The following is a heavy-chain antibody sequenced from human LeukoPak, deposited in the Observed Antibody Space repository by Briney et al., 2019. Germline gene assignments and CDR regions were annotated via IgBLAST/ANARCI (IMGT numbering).Heavy chain of an antibody. CDR2: ISSSSSYI. Sequence: PGGSLRLSCAASGFTFSSYSMNWVRQARGKGLEWVSSISSSSSYIYYADSVKGRFTISRDNAKNSLYLQMNSLRAEDTAVYYCASSGRGSGSYSYWGQGTLVTVSS. CDR3: ASSGRGSGSYSY. J-gene: IGHJ4*02. D-gene: IGHD3-10*01. CDR1: GFTFSSYS. V-gene: IGHV3-21*01.